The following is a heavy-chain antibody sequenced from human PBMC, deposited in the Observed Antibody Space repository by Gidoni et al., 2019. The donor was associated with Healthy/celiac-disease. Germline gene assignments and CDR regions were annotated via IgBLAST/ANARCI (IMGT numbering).Heavy chain of an antibody. V-gene: IGHV3-49*03. CDR1: GFTFGDYA. D-gene: IGHD6-13*01. CDR3: TSRVAAADGGNYFDY. J-gene: IGHJ4*02. Sequence: EVQLVESGGGLVQPGRSLRLSCTASGFTFGDYAMSWFRQAPGKGLEWVGFIRSKAYGGTTEYAASVKGRFTISRDDSKSIAYLQMNSLKTEDTAVYYCTSRVAAADGGNYFDYWGQGTLVTVSS. CDR2: IRSKAYGGTT.